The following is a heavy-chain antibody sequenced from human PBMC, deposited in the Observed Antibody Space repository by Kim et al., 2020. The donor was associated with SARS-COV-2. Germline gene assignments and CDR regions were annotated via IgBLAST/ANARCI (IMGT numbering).Heavy chain of an antibody. J-gene: IGHJ6*02. V-gene: IGHV3-33*05. CDR2: ISYDGSNK. Sequence: GGSLRLSCAASGFTFSSYGMHWVRQAPGKGLEWVAVISYDGSNKYYADSVKGRFTISRDNSKNTLYLQMNSLRAEDTAVYYCARDARYFDWDGMDVWGQGTMVTVSS. CDR1: GFTFSSYG. CDR3: ARDARYFDWDGMDV. D-gene: IGHD3-9*01.